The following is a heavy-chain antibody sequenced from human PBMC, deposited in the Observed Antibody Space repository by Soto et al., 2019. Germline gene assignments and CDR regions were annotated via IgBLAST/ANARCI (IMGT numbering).Heavy chain of an antibody. J-gene: IGHJ6*03. CDR1: GYPFTSYG. D-gene: IGHD5-18*01. V-gene: IGHV1-18*01. CDR2: ISAYNGNT. CDR3: ARDRGRDQLWLFPRTDYYYYYMDV. Sequence: GASVKVSCKASGYPFTSYGISWVRQAPGQGLEWMGWISAYNGNTNYAQKLQGRVTMTTDTSTSTAYMELRSLRSDDTAVYYCARDRGRDQLWLFPRTDYYYYYMDVWGKGTTVTVSS.